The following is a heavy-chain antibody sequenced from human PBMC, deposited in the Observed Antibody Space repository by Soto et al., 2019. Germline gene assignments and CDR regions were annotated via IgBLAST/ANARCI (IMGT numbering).Heavy chain of an antibody. CDR2: ISDSDNAT. V-gene: IGHV3-23*01. D-gene: IGHD6-19*01. Sequence: EVQLLESGGGLVQPGGSLRLSCAASGFTFSSYAMTWVRQAPGKGLEWVSVISDSDNATYYAGSVKGRFTISRDNSKNTLYLQFTSLRAEDTVVYYCAKGVSSSAWSASDNWGQGTLVTVSS. CDR1: GFTFSSYA. CDR3: AKGVSSSAWSASDN. J-gene: IGHJ4*02.